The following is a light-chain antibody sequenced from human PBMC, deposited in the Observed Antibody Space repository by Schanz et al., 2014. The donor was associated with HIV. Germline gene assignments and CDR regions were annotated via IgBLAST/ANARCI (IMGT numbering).Light chain of an antibody. CDR1: QTVNNNY. J-gene: IGKJ2*01. V-gene: IGKV3-20*01. CDR3: QQYGSPPYT. CDR2: GAS. Sequence: EIVLTQSPGTLSLSPGERVTLSCRASQTVNNNYLAWYQQKPGQAPRLLMHGASTRAPGIPDRFRGSGSGTDFTLTISRLEPEDFAVYYCQQYGSPPYTFGQGTKLEIK.